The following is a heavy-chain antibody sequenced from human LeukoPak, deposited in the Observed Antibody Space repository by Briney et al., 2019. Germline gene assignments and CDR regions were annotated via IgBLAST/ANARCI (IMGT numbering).Heavy chain of an antibody. Sequence: GGSLRLSCAASGFTFSSYIMNWVRQAPGKGLEWVAVIWNDGSSQYYADSVKGRFTVSRDNSQSMLYLQMNSLRPEDTAVYYCAKDAQRGFDYSNSLENWGQGTLVTVSS. CDR2: IWNDGSSQ. V-gene: IGHV3-33*06. D-gene: IGHD4-11*01. CDR3: AKDAQRGFDYSNSLEN. CDR1: GFTFSSYI. J-gene: IGHJ4*02.